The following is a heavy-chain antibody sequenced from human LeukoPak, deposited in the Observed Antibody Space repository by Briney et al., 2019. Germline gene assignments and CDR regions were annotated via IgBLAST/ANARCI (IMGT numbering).Heavy chain of an antibody. CDR1: GGSISSSY. CDR3: ARTSEGYCRGGSCWDYYYYMDV. CDR2: IYHSGST. J-gene: IGHJ6*03. Sequence: SATLSLTCTVSGGSISSSYWSSIRQPPGKGLAWIGYIYHSGSTNYNPSLKSRVTISVDTSKNQFSLKLSSVTAADTAVYYCARTSEGYCRGGSCWDYYYYMDVWGKGTTVTVSS. V-gene: IGHV4-59*01. D-gene: IGHD2-15*01.